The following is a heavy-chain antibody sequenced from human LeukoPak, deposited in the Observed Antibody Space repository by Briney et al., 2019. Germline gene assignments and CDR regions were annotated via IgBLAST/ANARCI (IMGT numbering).Heavy chain of an antibody. Sequence: QPGGSLRLSCAASGFTFSSYEMHWVRQAPGKGLEWVSAISGSGGSTYYADSVKGRFTISRDNSKNTLYLQMNSLRAEDTAVYYCANTPVRGSSGLGDYWGQGTLVTVSS. CDR1: GFTFSSYE. V-gene: IGHV3-23*01. J-gene: IGHJ4*02. CDR3: ANTPVRGSSGLGDY. CDR2: ISGSGGST. D-gene: IGHD1-26*01.